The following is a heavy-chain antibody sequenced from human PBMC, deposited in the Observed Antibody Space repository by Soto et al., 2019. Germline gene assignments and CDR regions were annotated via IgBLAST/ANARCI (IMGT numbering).Heavy chain of an antibody. CDR2: IDSDGSST. CDR1: GFTFGSYW. Sequence: EVQLVESGGGLVQPGGSLRVSCAASGFTFGSYWMNWVRQAPGKGLVWVSRIDSDGSSTTYADPVKGRFTTSRDNAKNTLYRQMSSLRVEDTAVYYCARGRPYGMDVWGQGTTVTVSS. V-gene: IGHV3-74*01. CDR3: ARGRPYGMDV. J-gene: IGHJ6*02.